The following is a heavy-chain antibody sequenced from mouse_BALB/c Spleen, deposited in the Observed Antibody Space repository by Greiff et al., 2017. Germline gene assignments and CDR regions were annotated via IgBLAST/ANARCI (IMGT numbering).Heavy chain of an antibody. D-gene: IGHD2-3*01. CDR1: GFTFSDYY. CDR2: ISDGGSYT. V-gene: IGHV5-4*02. CDR3: ARDRGWLSYAMDY. J-gene: IGHJ4*01. Sequence: EVKLMESGGGLVKPGGSLKLSCAASGFTFSDYYMYWVRQTPEKRLEWVATISDGGSYTYYPDSVKGRFTISRDNAKNNLYLQMSSLKSEDTAMYYCARDRGWLSYAMDYWGQGTSVTVSS.